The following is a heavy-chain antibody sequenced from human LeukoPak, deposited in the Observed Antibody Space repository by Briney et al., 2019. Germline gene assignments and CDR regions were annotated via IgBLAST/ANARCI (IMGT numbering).Heavy chain of an antibody. J-gene: IGHJ5*02. CDR2: IYPGESDT. CDR3: AREAYYYDSSGYAANWFDP. Sequence: GESLKISCKGSGYSFTSYWIGWVRPMPGKGLEWMGIIYPGESDTRYSPSFQGQVTISADKSISTAYLQWSSLKASDTAMYYCAREAYYYDSSGYAANWFDPWGQGTLVTVSS. CDR1: GYSFTSYW. D-gene: IGHD3-22*01. V-gene: IGHV5-51*01.